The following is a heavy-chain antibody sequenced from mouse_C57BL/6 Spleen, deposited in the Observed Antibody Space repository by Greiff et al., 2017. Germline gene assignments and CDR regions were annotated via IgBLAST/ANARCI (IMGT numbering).Heavy chain of an antibody. J-gene: IGHJ4*01. CDR1: GFSLTSYG. Sequence: VMLVESGPGLVQPSQSLSITCTVSGFSLTSYGVHWVRQSPGKGLEWLGVIWRGGSTDYNAAFMSRLSITKDNSKSQVFFKMNSLQADDTSIYYCAKTGNYYAMDYWGQGTSVTVSS. CDR3: AKTGNYYAMDY. CDR2: IWRGGST. V-gene: IGHV2-5*01.